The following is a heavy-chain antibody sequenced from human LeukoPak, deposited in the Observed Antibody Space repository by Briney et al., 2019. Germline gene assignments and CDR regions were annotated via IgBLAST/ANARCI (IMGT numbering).Heavy chain of an antibody. Sequence: GGSLRLSCAASGFTFGSYGMHWVRQAPGKGLEWVAVIWYDGSNKYYADSVNGRFTISRDNSKNTLSLQVDSLRAEDTAVYYCAKDIRVWGSYRYPCLDYWGQGTLVTVSA. D-gene: IGHD3-16*02. CDR2: IWYDGSNK. CDR3: AKDIRVWGSYRYPCLDY. J-gene: IGHJ4*02. V-gene: IGHV3-30*02. CDR1: GFTFGSYG.